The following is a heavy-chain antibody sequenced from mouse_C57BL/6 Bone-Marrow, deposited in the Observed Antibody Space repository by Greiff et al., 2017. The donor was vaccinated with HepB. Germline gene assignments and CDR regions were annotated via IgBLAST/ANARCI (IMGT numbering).Heavy chain of an antibody. CDR1: GFSLTSYA. CDR2: LWTGGGT. V-gene: IGHV2-9-1*01. J-gene: IGHJ3*01. D-gene: IGHD2-14*01. Sequence: QVQLQQSGPGLVAPSQSLSITCTVSGFSLTSYAISWVRQPPGKGLEWLGVLWTGGGTNYNSALKSRLSISKDNSKSQVFLKMNSLQTDDTARYYCARVGTWFAYWGQGTLVTVSA. CDR3: ARVGTWFAY.